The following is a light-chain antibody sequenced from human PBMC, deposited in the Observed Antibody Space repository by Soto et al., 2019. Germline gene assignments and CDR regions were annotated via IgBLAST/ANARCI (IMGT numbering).Light chain of an antibody. Sequence: QSALTQPPSASGSPGQSVTISCTGTSGDIGGYDYVSWYQQHPGKAPKLMIYEVTKRPSGVPDRFSGSKSGTSASLAISGLRSEDEADYYCATWDDSLIGPVFGGGTQLTVL. CDR2: EVT. CDR3: ATWDDSLIGPV. V-gene: IGLV2-8*01. J-gene: IGLJ3*02. CDR1: SGDIGGYDY.